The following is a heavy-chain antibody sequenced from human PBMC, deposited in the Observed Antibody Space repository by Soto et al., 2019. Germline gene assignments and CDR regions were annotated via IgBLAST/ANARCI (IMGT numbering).Heavy chain of an antibody. V-gene: IGHV1-69*01. J-gene: IGHJ6*02. Sequence: QVQLVQSGAEVKKPGSSVKVSCKASGGTFSSYAISWVRQAPGQGLEWMGGIIPIFGTANYAQKFQGRVTITADESTSTAYMELSSLRSEDTAVYYCARESGVITTVTTSWAYYYYYGMDVWGQGTTVTVSS. CDR1: GGTFSSYA. CDR3: ARESGVITTVTTSWAYYYYYGMDV. CDR2: IIPIFGTA. D-gene: IGHD4-17*01.